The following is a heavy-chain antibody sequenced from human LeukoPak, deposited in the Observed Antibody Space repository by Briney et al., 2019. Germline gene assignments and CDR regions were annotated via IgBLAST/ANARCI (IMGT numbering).Heavy chain of an antibody. V-gene: IGHV5-51*01. D-gene: IGHD3-22*01. CDR3: ARSPDSSGYYSYDAFDI. Sequence: GEPLKISCKGSGYSFTSYWIGWVRQMPGKGLEWMGIIYPGDSDTRYSPSFQGQVTISADKSISTAYLQWSSLKASDTAMYYCARSPDSSGYYSYDAFDIWGQGTMVTVSS. CDR1: GYSFTSYW. J-gene: IGHJ3*02. CDR2: IYPGDSDT.